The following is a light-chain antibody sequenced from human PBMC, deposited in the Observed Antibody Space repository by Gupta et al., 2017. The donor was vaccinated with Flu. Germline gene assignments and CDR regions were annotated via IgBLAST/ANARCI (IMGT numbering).Light chain of an antibody. CDR2: DAS. CDR3: QQRSNWPKT. Sequence: TVFTPSPATLSFSPGERATLSCRASQSVSSYLAWYQQKPGQAPRLIIYDASNRATGLPARFSGSASGTDFTLTISIRDPEDFAGYYCQQRSNWPKTFGQGTLLEIK. J-gene: IGKJ5*01. CDR1: QSVSSY. V-gene: IGKV3-11*01.